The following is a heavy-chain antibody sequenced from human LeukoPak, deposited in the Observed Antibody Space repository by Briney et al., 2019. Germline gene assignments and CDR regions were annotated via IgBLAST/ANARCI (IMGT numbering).Heavy chain of an antibody. V-gene: IGHV4-34*01. J-gene: IGHJ6*02. CDR3: ARFHYYYSMDV. CDR1: GGSFSGYY. Sequence: PSETLSLTCAVYGGSFSGYYWSWIRQPPGRGLEWIGEINHSGSTNYNPSLKSRVTISVDTSKNQFSLKLSSVTAADTAVYYCARFHYYYSMDVWGQGTTVTVSS. CDR2: INHSGST.